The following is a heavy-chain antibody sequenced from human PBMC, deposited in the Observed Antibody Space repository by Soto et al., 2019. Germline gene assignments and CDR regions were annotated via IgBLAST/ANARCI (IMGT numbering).Heavy chain of an antibody. V-gene: IGHV3-74*01. CDR2: INSDASTT. J-gene: IGHJ4*02. D-gene: IGHD6-13*01. Sequence: EVQLVESGGGLVQPGGSLRLSCAASGFTFSSFWMYWVRQAPGKGLVWVSRINSDASTTSYADSVKGRFTISRDNAKNTLYLQMNSLSAEATAVYYCARIPPGWGGGQLVLDYWGQGTLVTVSS. CDR3: ARIPPGWGGGQLVLDY. CDR1: GFTFSSFW.